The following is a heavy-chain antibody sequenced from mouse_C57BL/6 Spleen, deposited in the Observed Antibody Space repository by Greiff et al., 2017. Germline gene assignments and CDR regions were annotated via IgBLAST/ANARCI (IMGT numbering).Heavy chain of an antibody. CDR1: GFTFSDYY. J-gene: IGHJ3*01. D-gene: IGHD4-1*01. CDR3: ARQGELGQAWFAY. CDR2: ISNGGGST. Sequence: EVQLVESGGGLVQPGGSLKLSCAASGFTFSDYYMYWVRQTPEKRLEWVAYISNGGGSTYYPDTVKGRFTNSRENAKNTLYRQMSRLKSEDTAMYYCARQGELGQAWFAYWGQGTLVTVSA. V-gene: IGHV5-12*01.